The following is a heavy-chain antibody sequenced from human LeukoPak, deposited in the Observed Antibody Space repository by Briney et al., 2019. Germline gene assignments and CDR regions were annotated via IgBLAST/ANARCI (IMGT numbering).Heavy chain of an antibody. CDR1: GFTFSSYS. D-gene: IGHD2-2*01. CDR3: ARDIVVVPAALGYNWFDP. CDR2: INHSGST. V-gene: IGHV4-34*01. J-gene: IGHJ5*02. Sequence: GSLRLSCAASGFTFSSYSMNWVRQPPGKGLEWIGEINHSGSTNYNPSLKSRVTISVDTSKNQFSLKLSSVTAADTAVYYCARDIVVVPAALGYNWFDPWGQGTLVTVSS.